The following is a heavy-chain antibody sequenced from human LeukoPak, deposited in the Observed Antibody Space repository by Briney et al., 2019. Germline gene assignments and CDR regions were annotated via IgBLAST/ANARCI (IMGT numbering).Heavy chain of an antibody. J-gene: IGHJ4*02. CDR1: GFNFSRYA. CDR2: ISRRADGT. V-gene: IGHV3-23*01. D-gene: IGHD3-3*01. Sequence: GGSPRLSCATSGFNFSRYAMSWVRQAPGKGLEWVAAISRRADGTYYADSVKGRLTISRDNAKSSLFLQVNNLRAEDTAVYYCAKASFYYDFWSGPFASWGQGSLVVVSS. CDR3: AKASFYYDFWSGPFAS.